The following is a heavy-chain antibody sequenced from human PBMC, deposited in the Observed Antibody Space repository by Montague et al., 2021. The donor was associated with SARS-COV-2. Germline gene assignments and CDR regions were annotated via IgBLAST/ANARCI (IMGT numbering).Heavy chain of an antibody. J-gene: IGHJ3*02. CDR3: ARSGGGSYSDAFDI. V-gene: IGHV3-30*04. D-gene: IGHD1-26*01. Sequence: SLRLSCAASGFTFSSYAMHWVRQAPGKGLEWVAVISYDGSNKYYADSVKGRFTISRDNSKNTLYLQMNSLRAEDTAVYYCARSGGGSYSDAFDIWGQGTMVTVSS. CDR1: GFTFSSYA. CDR2: ISYDGSNK.